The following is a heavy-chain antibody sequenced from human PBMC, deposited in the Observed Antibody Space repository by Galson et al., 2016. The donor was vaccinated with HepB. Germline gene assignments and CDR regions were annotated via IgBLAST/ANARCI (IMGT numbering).Heavy chain of an antibody. V-gene: IGHV1-24*01. D-gene: IGHD3-22*01. CDR1: GYTLTELS. J-gene: IGHJ3*02. Sequence: SVKVSCKVSGYTLTELSMSWVRQAPGKGLEWMGGFDPEDGETIYAQKFQGRVTMTEDTSTDTAYMELSSLRSEDTAVYYCATGDITMIGSTPRDAFDIWGQGTMVTVSS. CDR3: ATGDITMIGSTPRDAFDI. CDR2: FDPEDGET.